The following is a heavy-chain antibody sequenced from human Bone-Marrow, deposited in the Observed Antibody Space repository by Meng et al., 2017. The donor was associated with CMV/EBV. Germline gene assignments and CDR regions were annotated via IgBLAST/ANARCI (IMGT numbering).Heavy chain of an antibody. CDR3: ARDQVGAFEI. V-gene: IGHV4-34*01. Sequence: SETLSLTCAVYGGSFSGYYWSWIRQPPGKGLEWIGEINHSGSTNYNPSLKSRVTISVDTSKNQFSLKLSSVTAADTAVYYCARDQVGAFEIWGQGTMVTVSS. CDR1: GGSFSGYY. J-gene: IGHJ3*02. CDR2: INHSGST.